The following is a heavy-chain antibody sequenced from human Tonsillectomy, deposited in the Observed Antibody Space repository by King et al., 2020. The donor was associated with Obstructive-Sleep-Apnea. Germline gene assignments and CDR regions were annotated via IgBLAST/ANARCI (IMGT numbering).Heavy chain of an antibody. CDR3: ARKESGYDYYFDY. CDR2: IYYSGST. CDR1: GGSISSYY. J-gene: IGHJ4*02. V-gene: IGHV4-59*01. Sequence: QLQESGPGLVKPSETLSLTCTVSGGSISSYYWSWIRQPPGKGLEWIGYIYYSGSTNYNPSLKSRVTISVDTSKNQFSLKLSSVTAADTAVYYCARKESGYDYYFDYWGQGPLVTVSS. D-gene: IGHD5-12*01.